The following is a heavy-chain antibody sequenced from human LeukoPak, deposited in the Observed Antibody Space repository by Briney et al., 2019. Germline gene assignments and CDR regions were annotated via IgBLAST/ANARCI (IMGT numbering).Heavy chain of an antibody. CDR2: IHHRGST. J-gene: IGHJ6*03. Sequence: SETLSLTCTVSGYSISSGYYWGWMRQPPGKGLEWIESIHHRGSTYYNPSLKSRVTMSIDTSKNQFSLKLSSVTAADTAVYYCARTGPNLPRDYYYYCMDVWGKGTTVTVSS. D-gene: IGHD1-14*01. CDR3: ARTGPNLPRDYYYYCMDV. V-gene: IGHV4-38-2*02. CDR1: GYSISSGYY.